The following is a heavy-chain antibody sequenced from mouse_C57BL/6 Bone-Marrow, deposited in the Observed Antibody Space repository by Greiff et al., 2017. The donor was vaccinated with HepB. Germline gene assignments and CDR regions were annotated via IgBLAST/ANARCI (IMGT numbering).Heavy chain of an antibody. D-gene: IGHD1-1*01. CDR1: GYSITSGYY. CDR2: ISYDGSN. CDR3: ASLITTVVTHYFDY. V-gene: IGHV3-6*01. J-gene: IGHJ2*01. Sequence: EVQLQQSGPGLVKPSQSLSLTCSVTGYSITSGYYWNWIRQFPGNKLEWMGYISYDGSNNYNPSLKNRISITRDTSKNQFFLKLNSVTTEDTATYYCASLITTVVTHYFDYWGQGTTLTVSS.